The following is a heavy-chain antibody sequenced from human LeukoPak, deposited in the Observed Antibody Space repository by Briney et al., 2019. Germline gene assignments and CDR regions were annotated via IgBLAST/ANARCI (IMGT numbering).Heavy chain of an antibody. CDR3: VTIAVAGPVAEYFQH. CDR1: GGTFSSYA. V-gene: IGHV1-69*05. Sequence: SVKVSCKASGGTFSSYAISWVRQAPGQGLEWMGRIIPIFGTANCAQKFQGRVTITTDESTSTAYMELSSLRSEDTAVYYCVTIAVAGPVAEYFQHWGQGTLVTVSS. D-gene: IGHD6-19*01. CDR2: IIPIFGTA. J-gene: IGHJ1*01.